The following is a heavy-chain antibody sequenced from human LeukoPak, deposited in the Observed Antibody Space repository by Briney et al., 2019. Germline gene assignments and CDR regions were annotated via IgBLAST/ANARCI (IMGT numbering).Heavy chain of an antibody. J-gene: IGHJ4*02. CDR1: GFTFSSYS. CDR3: ARPIAAAGRDDDY. CDR2: ISSSSSYI. Sequence: GGSLRLSCAASGFTFSSYSMNWVRQAPGKGLEWVSSISSSSSYIYYADSVKGRFTISRDNAKNSLYLQMNSLRAEDTAVYYCARPIAAAGRDDDYWGQGTLVTVSS. V-gene: IGHV3-21*01. D-gene: IGHD6-13*01.